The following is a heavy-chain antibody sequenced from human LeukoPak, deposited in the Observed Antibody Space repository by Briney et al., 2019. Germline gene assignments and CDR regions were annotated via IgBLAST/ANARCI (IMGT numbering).Heavy chain of an antibody. D-gene: IGHD1-26*01. J-gene: IGHJ3*02. V-gene: IGHV1-69*05. CDR2: IIPIFGTA. Sequence: GASVKVSCKASGGTFSSYAISWVRQAPGQGLEWMGGIIPIFGTANYAQKFQGRVTITTDESTSTAYMELSSLRSEDTAVYYCARPRGSYYGQDAFDIWGQGTMVTVSS. CDR1: GGTFSSYA. CDR3: ARPRGSYYGQDAFDI.